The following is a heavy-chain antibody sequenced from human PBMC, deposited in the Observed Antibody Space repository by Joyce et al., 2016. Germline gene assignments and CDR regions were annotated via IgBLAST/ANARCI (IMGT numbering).Heavy chain of an antibody. CDR1: GFNFRGSA. D-gene: IGHD4-17*01. CDR3: LNGDYGY. J-gene: IGHJ4*02. CDR2: IRDEANSYAT. Sequence: EVQLVESGGDLVQPGGSLKLSCAASGFNFRGSAMHWVRQASGTGLEWIGRIRDEANSYATTYGAAVRGRFTISRDDSRSTAYLHMSGLKTDDTAIYYCLNGDYGYWGQGTLVTVSS. V-gene: IGHV3-73*01.